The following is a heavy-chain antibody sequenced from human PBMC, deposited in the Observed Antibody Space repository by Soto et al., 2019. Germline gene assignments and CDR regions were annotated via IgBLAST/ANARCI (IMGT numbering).Heavy chain of an antibody. D-gene: IGHD1-1*01. J-gene: IGHJ4*02. CDR1: GFDFSDFH. V-gene: IGHV3-11*03. Sequence: GGSLRLSCVASGFDFSDFHISWVRQAPGKGLEWISYISSSLGHTDYAESVKGRFTISRDNAKSSVFLETSDLRSDDTAVYYCAANWNFGLNFWGQGTLVTVSS. CDR2: ISSSLGHT. CDR3: AANWNFGLNF.